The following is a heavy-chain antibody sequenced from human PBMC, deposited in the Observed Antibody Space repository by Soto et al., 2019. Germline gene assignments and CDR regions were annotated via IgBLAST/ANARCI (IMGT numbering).Heavy chain of an antibody. J-gene: IGHJ4*02. CDR3: ARDTPRSATGFDY. D-gene: IGHD3-3*01. CDR1: GFTFSSYA. CDR2: ISGSGGST. V-gene: IGHV3-23*01. Sequence: WSLRLSCAASGFTFSSYAMSWVRQAPGKGLEWVSSISGSGGSTYYADSVKGRFTISRDNSKNTLYLQMNSLRAEDTAVYYCARDTPRSATGFDYWGQGTLVTVSS.